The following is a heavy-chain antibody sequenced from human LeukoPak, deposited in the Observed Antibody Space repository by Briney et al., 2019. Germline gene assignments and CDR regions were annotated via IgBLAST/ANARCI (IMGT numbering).Heavy chain of an antibody. D-gene: IGHD6-13*01. CDR1: GGSFSGYY. Sequence: SETLSLTCAVYGGSFSGYYWSWIRQPPGKGLEWIGEINHSGSTNYNPSLKSRVTISVDTSKNQFSLKLSSVTAADTAVYYCARGLVAAAGKGLKGAGYYYYYYGMDVWGQGTTVTVSS. J-gene: IGHJ6*02. CDR2: INHSGST. V-gene: IGHV4-34*01. CDR3: ARGLVAAAGKGLKGAGYYYYYYGMDV.